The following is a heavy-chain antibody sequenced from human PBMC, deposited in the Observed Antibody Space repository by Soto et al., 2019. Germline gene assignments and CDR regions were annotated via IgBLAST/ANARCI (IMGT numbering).Heavy chain of an antibody. V-gene: IGHV1-69*13. CDR1: GGTFSSYA. D-gene: IGHD3-9*01. CDR3: ARPGNYDKAYYYGMDV. J-gene: IGHJ6*02. CDR2: IIPIFGTA. Sequence: SVKVSCKASGGTFSSYAISWVRQAPGQGLEWMGGIIPIFGTANYAQKFQGRVTITADESTSTAYMELSRLRSEDTTVYYCARPGNYDKAYYYGMDVCGQGTTVTVS.